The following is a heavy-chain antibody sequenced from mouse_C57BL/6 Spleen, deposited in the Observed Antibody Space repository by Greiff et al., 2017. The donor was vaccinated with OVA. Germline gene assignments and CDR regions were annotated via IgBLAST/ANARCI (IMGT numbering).Heavy chain of an antibody. Sequence: EVQLQQSGPELVKPGASVKISCKASGYTFTDYYMNWVKQSHGKSLEWIGDINPKNGGTSYNQKFKGKATLTVDKSTSTAYMELRSLTSEDSAVYYCARGGYYGSSYWYFDVWGTGTTVTVSS. D-gene: IGHD1-1*01. CDR3: ARGGYYGSSYWYFDV. V-gene: IGHV1-26*01. CDR2: INPKNGGT. J-gene: IGHJ1*03. CDR1: GYTFTDYY.